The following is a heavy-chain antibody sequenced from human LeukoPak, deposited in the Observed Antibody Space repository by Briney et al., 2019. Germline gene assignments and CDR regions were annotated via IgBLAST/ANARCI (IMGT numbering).Heavy chain of an antibody. CDR1: GFTFSTYT. D-gene: IGHD1-26*01. Sequence: GGSLRLSCAVSGFTFSTYTMNWVRQAPGKGLEWVSFISSSSSTIYYADSVKGRFTISRDNAKNSLYLQMNSLRDEDTAVYYCARDRGNYNDYWGQGTLVTVSS. CDR3: ARDRGNYNDY. CDR2: ISSSSSTI. J-gene: IGHJ4*02. V-gene: IGHV3-48*02.